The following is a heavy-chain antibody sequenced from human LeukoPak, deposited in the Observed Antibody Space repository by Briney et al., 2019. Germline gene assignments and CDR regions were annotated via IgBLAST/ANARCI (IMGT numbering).Heavy chain of an antibody. Sequence: SETLSLTCTVSGGSISSHYWSWIRQPLGKGLEWIGYIYYSGSTNYNPSLKSRVTISVDTSKNQFSLKLSSVTAADTAVYYCARGITGTFNDAFDIWGQGTMVTVSP. CDR3: ARGITGTFNDAFDI. CDR1: GGSISSHY. D-gene: IGHD1-7*01. J-gene: IGHJ3*02. V-gene: IGHV4-59*11. CDR2: IYYSGST.